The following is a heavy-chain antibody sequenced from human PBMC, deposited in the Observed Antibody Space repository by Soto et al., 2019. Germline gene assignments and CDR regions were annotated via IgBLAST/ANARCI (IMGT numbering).Heavy chain of an antibody. CDR1: GYSISSGYY. CDR2: IYHSGST. CDR3: GGVARIAARFSPQHYNHSGMAV. J-gene: IGHJ6*02. D-gene: IGHD6-6*01. V-gene: IGHV4-38-2*01. Sequence: SETLSLTCAVSGYSISSGYYWGWIRQPPGKGLEWIGSIYHSGSTYYNPSLKSRVTISVDTSKNQFSLKLSSVTAADTVVYYCGGVARIAARFSPQHYNHSGMAVGAKGPR.